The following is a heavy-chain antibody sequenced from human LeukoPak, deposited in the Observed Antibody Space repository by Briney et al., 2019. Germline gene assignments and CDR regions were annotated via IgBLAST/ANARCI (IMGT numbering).Heavy chain of an antibody. CDR3: ARDDSGWCFY. CDR1: GVSVGSYSYY. D-gene: IGHD6-19*01. V-gene: IGHV4-39*07. CDR2: IYFIEST. J-gene: IGHJ4*02. Sequence: SETLSLTCTVSGVSVGSYSYYWGWIRQPPGKGLEWIGSIYFIESTYYNASLKSRVTMSVDTSKNEFSLNLTSVTAADTAVYYCARDDSGWCFYWGQGTLVTVSS.